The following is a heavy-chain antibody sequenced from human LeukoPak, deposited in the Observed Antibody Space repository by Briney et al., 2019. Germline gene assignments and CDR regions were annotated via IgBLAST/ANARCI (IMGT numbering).Heavy chain of an antibody. CDR2: IKQDGSEK. CDR3: ARDLGRIQLWPVGY. J-gene: IGHJ4*02. D-gene: IGHD5-18*01. Sequence: GGSLRLSCAASGFTFSSYWMSWVRRAPGKGLEWVANIKQDGSEKYYVDSVKGRFTISRDNAKNSLYLQMNSLRAEDTAVYYCARDLGRIQLWPVGYWGQGTLVTVSS. CDR1: GFTFSSYW. V-gene: IGHV3-7*01.